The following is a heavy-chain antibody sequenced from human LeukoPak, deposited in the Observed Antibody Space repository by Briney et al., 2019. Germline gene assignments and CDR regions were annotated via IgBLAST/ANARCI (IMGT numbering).Heavy chain of an antibody. CDR1: GFTFSNHW. CDR2: INPDGTTT. Sequence: PGGSLRLSCAASGFTFSNHWMSWVRQAPGKGLEWVANINPDGTTTRYVHSVKGRFTISRDNARNSLYLEMNGLRAEDTAVYFCARWEFPCGTNCHSALDYWGQGALVTVSS. D-gene: IGHD2-21*02. V-gene: IGHV3-7*01. J-gene: IGHJ4*02. CDR3: ARWEFPCGTNCHSALDY.